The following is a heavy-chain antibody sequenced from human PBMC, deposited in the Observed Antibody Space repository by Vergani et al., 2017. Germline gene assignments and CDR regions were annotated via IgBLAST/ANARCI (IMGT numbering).Heavy chain of an antibody. Sequence: EVQLLESGGGLVQPGGSLRLSCGASGFTFSSYAMTWVRQAPGKGLEWVSAISGSGGNTFYTDSVKGRLTISRDNSKDTLYLQMNSLRVEDTAIYDCAKARDPNCKGGNCYSYYYGLDLWGQGTTVTVSS. CDR3: AKARDPNCKGGNCYSYYYGLDL. CDR1: GFTFSSYA. J-gene: IGHJ6*02. V-gene: IGHV3-23*01. D-gene: IGHD2-15*01. CDR2: ISGSGGNT.